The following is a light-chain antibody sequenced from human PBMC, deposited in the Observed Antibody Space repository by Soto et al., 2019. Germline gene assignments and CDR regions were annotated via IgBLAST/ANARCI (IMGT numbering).Light chain of an antibody. CDR3: QQYNTWPFT. CDR2: SAS. J-gene: IGKJ3*01. CDR1: QSVNID. Sequence: EIVLTQSPATLSVSPGESATLSCRASQSVNIDLVWYQQKPGQAPKVLMFSASARETGIPARFSGGGFETEFTFTISSLQPEDSAVYYCQQYNTWPFTFGPGTKVDIK. V-gene: IGKV3D-15*01.